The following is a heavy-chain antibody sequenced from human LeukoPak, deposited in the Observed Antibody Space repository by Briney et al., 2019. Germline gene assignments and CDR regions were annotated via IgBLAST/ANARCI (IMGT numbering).Heavy chain of an antibody. CDR3: ARQWDGDY. J-gene: IGHJ4*02. CDR2: IYYTGST. CDR1: GGSISRDY. V-gene: IGHV4-59*08. D-gene: IGHD1-26*01. Sequence: SETLSLTYTVSGGSISRDYWSWIRQPPGKGLEWIGYIYYTGSTNYNPSLKSRVTISIDTSNNQFFLKLRSVTAADTAVYYCARQWDGDYWGQGTLVTVSS.